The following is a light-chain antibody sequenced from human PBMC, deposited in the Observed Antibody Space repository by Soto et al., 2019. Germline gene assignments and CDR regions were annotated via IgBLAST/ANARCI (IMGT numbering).Light chain of an antibody. Sequence: EIVMTQSPATLSVSPGERATLSCRASQSVSSNLAWYQQKPGQAPRLLIYGASTRATGIPARFSGSGSGTESPLTISSLQSEDFAVYYCQQYNNWPLLTFGGGTKVEIK. V-gene: IGKV3-15*01. CDR3: QQYNNWPLLT. J-gene: IGKJ4*01. CDR1: QSVSSN. CDR2: GAS.